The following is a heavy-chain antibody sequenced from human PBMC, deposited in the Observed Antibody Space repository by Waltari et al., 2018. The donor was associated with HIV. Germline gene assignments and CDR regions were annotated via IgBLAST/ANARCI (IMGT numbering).Heavy chain of an antibody. V-gene: IGHV3-53*01. CDR3: ARDPEMATKWGY. Sequence: EVQLVGSGGGLIQPGGSLRLSCAASGFTVRSNYLSWVRQAPGKGLEWVSVIYSGGSTYYADSVKGRFTISRDNSKNTLYLQMNSLRAEDTAVYYCARDPEMATKWGYWGQGTLVTVSS. D-gene: IGHD5-12*01. J-gene: IGHJ4*02. CDR2: IYSGGST. CDR1: GFTVRSNY.